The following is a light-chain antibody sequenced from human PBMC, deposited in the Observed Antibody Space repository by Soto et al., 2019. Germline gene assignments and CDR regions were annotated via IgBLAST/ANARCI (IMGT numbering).Light chain of an antibody. CDR1: SSYIGGYNY. CDR2: NVN. Sequence: QSVLTQPRSVSGSPGQSVTISCTGTSSYIGGYNYVSWYQQHPGKAPKLIIHNVNNRPSGVPDRFSGSKSGNTASLTISGLQAADEADYYCSLYTSENTYVFGTGTKV. V-gene: IGLV2-11*01. J-gene: IGLJ1*01. CDR3: SLYTSENTYV.